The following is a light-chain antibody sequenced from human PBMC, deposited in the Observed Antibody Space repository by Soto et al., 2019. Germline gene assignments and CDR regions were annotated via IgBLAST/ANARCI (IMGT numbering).Light chain of an antibody. Sequence: QSALTQPPSASGSPGQSVTIACTGTSSDVGGCNFGSWYQQHPGKAPKLMIYEVSTRPSGVPDRFSGSKSGNTASLTVSGLQAEYEADYYCSSCAGSNNPDVFGTGTKLTVL. CDR2: EVS. CDR1: SSDVGGCNF. J-gene: IGLJ1*01. CDR3: SSCAGSNNPDV. V-gene: IGLV2-8*01.